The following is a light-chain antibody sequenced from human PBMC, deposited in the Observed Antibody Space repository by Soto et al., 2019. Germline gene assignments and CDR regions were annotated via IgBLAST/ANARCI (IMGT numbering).Light chain of an antibody. CDR2: LEGSGSY. CDR1: SGHSSYI. J-gene: IGLJ3*02. V-gene: IGLV4-60*03. CDR3: ETGESNTRV. Sequence: QSVLTQSSSASASLGSSVKLTSTLSSGHSSYIIAWHQQQPGKAPRYLMQLEGSGSYNKGSGAPARFAGPSSGGDRYLTISNLQSDDEADYFCETGESNTRVFGGGTKLTVL.